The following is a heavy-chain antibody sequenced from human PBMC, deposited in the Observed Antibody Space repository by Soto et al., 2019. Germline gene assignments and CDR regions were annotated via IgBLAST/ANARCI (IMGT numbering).Heavy chain of an antibody. CDR1: GGSISSSSYY. Sequence: SETLSLTCTVSGGSISSSSYYWGWIRQPPGEGLEWIGSIYYSGSTYYNPSLKSRVTISVDTSKNQFSLKLSSVTAADTAVYYCATTTVSYGMDVWGQGTTVTVSS. CDR3: ATTTVSYGMDV. D-gene: IGHD4-17*01. CDR2: IYYSGST. J-gene: IGHJ6*02. V-gene: IGHV4-39*01.